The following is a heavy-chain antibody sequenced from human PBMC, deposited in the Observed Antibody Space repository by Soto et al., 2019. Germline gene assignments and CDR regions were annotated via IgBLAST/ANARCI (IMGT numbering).Heavy chain of an antibody. J-gene: IGHJ4*02. CDR1: GFTFSSYA. D-gene: IGHD2-15*01. Sequence: GGSLRLSCAASGFTFSSYAMSWVRQAPGKGLEWVSAISGSGGSTYYADSVKGRFTISRDNSKNTLYLQMNSLRAEDTAVYYCAKDHRLAVVAATFFRYWGQGTLVTVSS. CDR3: AKDHRLAVVAATFFRY. CDR2: ISGSGGST. V-gene: IGHV3-23*01.